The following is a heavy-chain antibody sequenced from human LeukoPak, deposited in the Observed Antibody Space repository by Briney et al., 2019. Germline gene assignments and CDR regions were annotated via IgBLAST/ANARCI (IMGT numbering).Heavy chain of an antibody. CDR1: GGSLSITNYY. V-gene: IGHV4-39*01. CDR2: IYYSGST. Sequence: SETLSLTCTLSGGSLSITNYYCGWIRLPPGEWLGWIASIYYSGSTYYNPSLKSRVTISVDTSKNQFSLKLSFVTAADTAVYYCARKSGRYVPADIWGQGTMVTVSS. J-gene: IGHJ3*02. D-gene: IGHD1-26*01. CDR3: ARKSGRYVPADI.